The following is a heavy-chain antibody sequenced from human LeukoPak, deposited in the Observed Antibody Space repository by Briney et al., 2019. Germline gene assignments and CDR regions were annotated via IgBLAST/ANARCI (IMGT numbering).Heavy chain of an antibody. CDR3: ARDLGGSSSGY. V-gene: IGHV3-33*01. CDR2: IWYDGSNK. D-gene: IGHD6-13*01. CDR1: GFTFSSYG. Sequence: GGSLRLSCAASGFTFSSYGMHWVRQAPGKGLEWVAVIWYDGSNKYYADSVKGRFTISRDNAKNSLYLQMNSLRAEDTAVYYCARDLGGSSSGYWGQGTLVTVSS. J-gene: IGHJ4*02.